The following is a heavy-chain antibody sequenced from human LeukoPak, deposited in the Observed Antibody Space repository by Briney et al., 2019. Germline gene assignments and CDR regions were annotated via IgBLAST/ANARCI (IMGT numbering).Heavy chain of an antibody. CDR1: GGSISSHY. Sequence: PSETLSLTCTVSGGSISSHYWSWIRQPPGKGLEWIGYIYCSGSTNYNPSLKSRVTISVDTSKNQFSLKLSYVTDADTAVYYCARYHCSGGTCYHFDYWGQGALVTVSS. J-gene: IGHJ4*02. CDR3: ARYHCSGGTCYHFDY. V-gene: IGHV4-59*08. D-gene: IGHD2-15*01. CDR2: IYCSGST.